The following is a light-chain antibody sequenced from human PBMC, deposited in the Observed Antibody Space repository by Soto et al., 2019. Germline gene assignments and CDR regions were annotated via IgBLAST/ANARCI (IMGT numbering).Light chain of an antibody. V-gene: IGKV3-20*01. CDR2: DAA. CDR1: QSLSSSY. Sequence: EIVLTQSPGTLSLSPGERATLSCKASQSLSSSYLAWYQQKPGQAPRLLMHDAASRATGNPDRFSGSGSGTDFTLTISRLEAEDFAVYYCQQYGSSPLTFGQGTKV. CDR3: QQYGSSPLT. J-gene: IGKJ1*01.